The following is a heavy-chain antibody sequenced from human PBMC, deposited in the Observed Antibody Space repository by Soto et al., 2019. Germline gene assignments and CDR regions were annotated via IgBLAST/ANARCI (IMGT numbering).Heavy chain of an antibody. D-gene: IGHD4-4*01. CDR3: ARPLWRDDYNWGYFDL. CDR2: ISYAGSNK. V-gene: IGHV3-30-3*01. J-gene: IGHJ2*01. Sequence: QVQLVESGGGVVQPGRSLRLSCAASGFTFSSYALHWVRQVPGKGLEWVAVISYAGSNKYYADSVKGRFTISRDNSKNXLYLQMNSLRTEDTAVYYCARPLWRDDYNWGYFDLWGRGTLVTVSS. CDR1: GFTFSSYA.